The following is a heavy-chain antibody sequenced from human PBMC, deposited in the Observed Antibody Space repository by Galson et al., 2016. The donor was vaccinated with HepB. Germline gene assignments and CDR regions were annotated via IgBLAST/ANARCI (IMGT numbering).Heavy chain of an antibody. Sequence: LSLTCAVYGGSFSGYFWNWIRQPPGKGLEWIGEINHSGSTNYNPSLKSRVTISLDTSKNQFSLKLSSVTAADTAVYYCARELMTYYYYGMDVWGQGTTVTVSS. V-gene: IGHV4-34*01. CDR2: INHSGST. CDR1: GGSFSGYF. D-gene: IGHD1-1*01. CDR3: ARELMTYYYYGMDV. J-gene: IGHJ6*02.